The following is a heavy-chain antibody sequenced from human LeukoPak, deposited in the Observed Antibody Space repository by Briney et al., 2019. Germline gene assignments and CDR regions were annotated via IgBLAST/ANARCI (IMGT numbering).Heavy chain of an antibody. D-gene: IGHD3-3*01. Sequence: PGGSLRLSCAASGFTFSSYAMSWVRQAPGKGLEWVSAISGSGGSTYYADFVKGRFTISRDNSKNTLYLQMNSLRAEDTAVYYCAKDPFGFWSGYRFFDYWGQGTLVTVSS. CDR3: AKDPFGFWSGYRFFDY. V-gene: IGHV3-23*01. J-gene: IGHJ4*02. CDR2: ISGSGGST. CDR1: GFTFSSYA.